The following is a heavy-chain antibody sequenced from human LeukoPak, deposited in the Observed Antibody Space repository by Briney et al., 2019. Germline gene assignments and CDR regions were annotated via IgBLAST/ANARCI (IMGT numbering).Heavy chain of an antibody. V-gene: IGHV3-21*04. CDR2: ISSSSSYV. J-gene: IGHJ4*02. Sequence: KPGGSLRLSCAASGFTFSSYSMNWVRRAPGKGLEWVSSISSSSSYVYYADSVKGRFTISRDNARNSLYLQMNSLRGEDTAIYFCAKDQSPHCSGDRCYAVDCWGQGTLVTVSS. CDR1: GFTFSSYS. D-gene: IGHD2-15*01. CDR3: AKDQSPHCSGDRCYAVDC.